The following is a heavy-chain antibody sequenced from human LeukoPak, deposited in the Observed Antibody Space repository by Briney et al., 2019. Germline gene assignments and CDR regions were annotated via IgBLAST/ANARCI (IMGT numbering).Heavy chain of an antibody. Sequence: ASVNVSCKASGYTFTGYYMHWVRQAPGQGLEWMGWINPNSGGTNYTQKFQGRVTMTRDTSISTAYMELSRLRSDDTAVYYCARGLKGNNWFDPWGQGTLVTVSS. V-gene: IGHV1-2*02. CDR2: INPNSGGT. CDR1: GYTFTGYY. J-gene: IGHJ5*02. CDR3: ARGLKGNNWFDP.